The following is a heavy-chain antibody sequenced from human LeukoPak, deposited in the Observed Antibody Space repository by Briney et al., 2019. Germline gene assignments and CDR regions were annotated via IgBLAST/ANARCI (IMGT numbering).Heavy chain of an antibody. Sequence: GGSLRLSCAASGFTFSSYGMRWVRQAPGKGLEWVAFIWYDGTKKYYADSVKGRFTISRDNSENTMYLQVNRLRAEDTAVYYCAKMIREFGYYYYYMDVWGKGTTVTVSS. CDR2: IWYDGTKK. J-gene: IGHJ6*03. CDR3: AKMIREFGYYYYYMDV. CDR1: GFTFSSYG. D-gene: IGHD3-10*01. V-gene: IGHV3-30*02.